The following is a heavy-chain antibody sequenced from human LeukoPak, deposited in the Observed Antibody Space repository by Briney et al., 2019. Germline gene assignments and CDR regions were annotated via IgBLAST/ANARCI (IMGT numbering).Heavy chain of an antibody. CDR3: ARDRDWVTDY. J-gene: IGHJ4*02. V-gene: IGHV3-7*05. Sequence: PGGSLRLSCAASGFTFSSYWMSWVRQAPGKGLEWVANINQYGSDKYYVDSVKGRCTTSRDNAKTSLYLQMNSLRAEDTAVYYCARDRDWVTDYWGQGTLVTVSS. CDR2: INQYGSDK. D-gene: IGHD3-9*01. CDR1: GFTFSSYW.